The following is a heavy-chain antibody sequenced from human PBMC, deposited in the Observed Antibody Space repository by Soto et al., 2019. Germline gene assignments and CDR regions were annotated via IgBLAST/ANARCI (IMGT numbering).Heavy chain of an antibody. CDR2: ISGSGGST. V-gene: IGHV3-23*01. CDR1: GFTFSSYA. J-gene: IGHJ6*03. Sequence: GGSLRLSCAASGFTFSSYAMSWVRQAPGKGLEWVSAISGSGGSTYYADSVKGRFTISRDNSKNTLYLQMGSLRAEDMAIYYCAREYCSSTSCYFYYMDVWGKGTTVTVSS. D-gene: IGHD2-2*01. CDR3: AREYCSSTSCYFYYMDV.